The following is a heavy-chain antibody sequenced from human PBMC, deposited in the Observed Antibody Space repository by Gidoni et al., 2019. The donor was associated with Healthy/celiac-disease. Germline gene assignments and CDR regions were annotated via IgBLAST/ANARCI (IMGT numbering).Heavy chain of an antibody. Sequence: EMQLLESGGGLVQPGGSLRLSCAASGFPSSSCAMSLVRQAPGKGLEWVSTISGSGGSTYYADSVKGRFTISRDNSKNTLYLQMNSLRAEEKAVYDCAKDGSSGCDGSFDYWGQGTLVTVSS. CDR3: AKDGSSGCDGSFDY. CDR1: GFPSSSCA. D-gene: IGHD6-19*01. CDR2: ISGSGGST. V-gene: IGHV3-23*01. J-gene: IGHJ4*02.